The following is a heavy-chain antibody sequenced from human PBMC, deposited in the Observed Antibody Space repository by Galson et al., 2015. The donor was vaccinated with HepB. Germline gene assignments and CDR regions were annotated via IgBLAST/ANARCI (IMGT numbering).Heavy chain of an antibody. CDR2: ISSSSSYI. J-gene: IGHJ1*01. CDR1: GFTFDDYA. Sequence: SLRLYCAASGFTFDDYAMHWVRQAPGKGLEWVSSISSSSSYIYYADSVKGRFTISRDNAKNSLYLQMNSLRAEDTAVYYCARGAYYYDSSGPLGEPVFQHWGQGTLVTVSS. V-gene: IGHV3-21*01. CDR3: ARGAYYYDSSGPLGEPVFQH. D-gene: IGHD3-22*01.